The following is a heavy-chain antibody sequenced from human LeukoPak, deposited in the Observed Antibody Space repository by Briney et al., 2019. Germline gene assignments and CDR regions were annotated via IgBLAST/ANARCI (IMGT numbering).Heavy chain of an antibody. J-gene: IGHJ4*02. D-gene: IGHD1-26*01. V-gene: IGHV3-7*01. Sequence: GGSLRLSCAASGFTFSSYWMSWVRQAPGKGLEWVANIKQDGSEKYYVDSVKGRFTISRDNAKNSLYLQMNSLRAEDTAVYYCTRATIVGATNYWGQGTLVTVSS. CDR2: IKQDGSEK. CDR3: TRATIVGATNY. CDR1: GFTFSSYW.